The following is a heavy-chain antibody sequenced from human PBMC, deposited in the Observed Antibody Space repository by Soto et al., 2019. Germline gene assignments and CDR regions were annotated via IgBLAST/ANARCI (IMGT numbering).Heavy chain of an antibody. CDR2: MNRNRGNT. J-gene: IGHJ4*02. CDR3: ARGSSYGSGSSPDY. CDR1: GYTFTSYD. D-gene: IGHD3-10*01. V-gene: IGHV1-8*01. Sequence: QVQLVQSGAEVKKPGASVKVSCKASGYTFTSYDINWVRQATGQGLEWMGWMNRNRGNTGYVQKCQGRVTKTRNTCISTAAMELSSLRSEDTAVYYCARGSSYGSGSSPDYWGQGTLVTVSS.